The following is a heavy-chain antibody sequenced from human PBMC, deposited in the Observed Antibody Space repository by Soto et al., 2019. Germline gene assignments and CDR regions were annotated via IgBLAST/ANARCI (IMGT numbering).Heavy chain of an antibody. CDR1: GSNFQDAL. J-gene: IGHJ4*02. Sequence: EVQLVESGGGLVKPGGVPWPPLTVSGSNFQDALKNWGRQGPGKGLGWVGRIKSQTDGGTTDYAAPVKGRFTVSRDDSRDTLYLQMDSLKIEDTAVYFCATAPGYWGSAPLDYWGQGTLVTVSS. V-gene: IGHV3-15*07. CDR2: IKSQTDGGTT. D-gene: IGHD7-27*01. CDR3: ATAPGYWGSAPLDY.